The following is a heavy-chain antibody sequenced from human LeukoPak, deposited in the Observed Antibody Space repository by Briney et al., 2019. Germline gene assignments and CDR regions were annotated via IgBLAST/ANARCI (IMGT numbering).Heavy chain of an antibody. V-gene: IGHV3-43*02. Sequence: PGGSLRLSRATSGFTFDDYAMHWVRQAPGKGLEWVSLISGDGGSTYYADSVKGRFTISRDNSKNSLYLQMNSLRTEDTALYYCAKDIRDYYYMDVWGKGTTVTVSS. J-gene: IGHJ6*03. CDR3: AKDIRDYYYMDV. CDR2: ISGDGGST. CDR1: GFTFDDYA.